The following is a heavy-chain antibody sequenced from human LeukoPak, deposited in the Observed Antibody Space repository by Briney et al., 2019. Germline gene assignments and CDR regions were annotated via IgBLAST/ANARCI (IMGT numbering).Heavy chain of an antibody. CDR2: ISSIGSTI. CDR1: GFTFSDYY. D-gene: IGHD3-3*01. CDR3: ARLSNDFWSGYYTLDY. Sequence: MPGGSLRLSCAASGFTFSDYYMNWIRQAPGKGLVWVSYISSIGSTINYADSVKGRFTISRDTAKNSLSLQMNSLRAEDTAVYYCARLSNDFWSGYYTLDYWGQGTLVTVSS. J-gene: IGHJ4*02. V-gene: IGHV3-11*01.